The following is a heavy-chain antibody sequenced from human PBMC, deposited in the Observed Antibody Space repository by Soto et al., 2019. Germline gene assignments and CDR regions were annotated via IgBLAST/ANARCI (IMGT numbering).Heavy chain of an antibody. Sequence: QVQLQESGPGLVKPSGTLSLTCAVSGGSISSSNWWSWVRQPPGKGLEWIGEIYHSGSTNYNPSLKSRVTISVDKSKNQCSLKLSSVTAADTAVYYCARGGPYCSSTSCYSDWFDPWGQGTLVTVSS. J-gene: IGHJ5*02. V-gene: IGHV4-4*02. CDR2: IYHSGST. CDR3: ARGGPYCSSTSCYSDWFDP. D-gene: IGHD2-2*02. CDR1: GGSISSSNW.